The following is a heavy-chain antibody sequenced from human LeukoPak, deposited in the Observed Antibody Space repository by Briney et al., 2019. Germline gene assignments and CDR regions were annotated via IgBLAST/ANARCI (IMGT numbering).Heavy chain of an antibody. D-gene: IGHD2-2*01. V-gene: IGHV4-39*01. J-gene: IGHJ4*02. CDR2: IYYSGST. Sequence: SETLSLTCTVSGGSISSSSYYWGWLRQPPGKGLEWIGSIYYSGSTYYNPSLKSQVTISVDTSKNQFSLKLSSATAADTAVYYCARRVDCSSTSCYRTPYFDYWGQGTLVTVSS. CDR3: ARRVDCSSTSCYRTPYFDY. CDR1: GGSISSSSYY.